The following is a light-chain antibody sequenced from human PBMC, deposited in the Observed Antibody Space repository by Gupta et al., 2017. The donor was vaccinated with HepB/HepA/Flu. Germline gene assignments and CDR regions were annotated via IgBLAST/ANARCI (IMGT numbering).Light chain of an antibody. Sequence: DIQMTQSPPSLSASVGDRVTITCRASQSITTWLAWYQQSAGEPPKLLIHKASTLESGVPSRFSGSGSGTEFNLTISSVPPDDFATYYCQQYGSYYTFGQGTRLEIK. V-gene: IGKV1-5*03. CDR2: KAS. CDR1: QSITTW. J-gene: IGKJ2*01. CDR3: QQYGSYYT.